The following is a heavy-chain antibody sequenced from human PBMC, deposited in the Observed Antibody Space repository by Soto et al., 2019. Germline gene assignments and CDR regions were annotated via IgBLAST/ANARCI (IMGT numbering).Heavy chain of an antibody. J-gene: IGHJ4*02. V-gene: IGHV3-9*02. D-gene: IGHD3-16*01. CDR1: GFTSDDHG. CDR3: IKDFEAGGAGC. CDR2: IILSSGHI. Sequence: EVQLVESGGGLVQPGRSLRLSCAASGFTSDDHGMHWVRQAPGKGLEWVSGIILSSGHIDYADSVKGRFTISRDNAKNSLYLQMNILRTEDTALYYCIKDFEAGGAGCWGQGNLVTVSS.